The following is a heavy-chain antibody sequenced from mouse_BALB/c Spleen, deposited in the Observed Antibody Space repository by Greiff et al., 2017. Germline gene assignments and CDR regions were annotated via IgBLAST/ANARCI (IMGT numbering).Heavy chain of an antibody. CDR3: ARSGLTYYYAMDY. Sequence: EVKLEESGGGLVQPGGSRKLSCAASGFTFSSFGMHWVRQAPEKGLEWVAYISSGSSTIYYADTVKGRFTISRDNPKNTLFLQMTSLRSEDTAMYYCARSGLTYYYAMDYWGQGTSVTVSS. D-gene: IGHD3-3*01. J-gene: IGHJ4*01. CDR2: ISSGSSTI. V-gene: IGHV5-17*02. CDR1: GFTFSSFG.